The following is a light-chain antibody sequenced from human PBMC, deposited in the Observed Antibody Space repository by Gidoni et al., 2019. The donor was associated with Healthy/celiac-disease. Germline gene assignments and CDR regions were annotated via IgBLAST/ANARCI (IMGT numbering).Light chain of an antibody. CDR1: SSDVGGYNY. CDR3: SSYAGSNNLGV. CDR2: EVS. J-gene: IGLJ1*01. Sequence: QSALTQPPSASGSPGQSVTISCTGTSSDVGGYNYVSWYQQHPGKAPKLMSYEVSKRPSGVPDRFSGSKSGNTASLTVSVLQAEDEADYYCSSYAGSNNLGVFGTGTKVTVL. V-gene: IGLV2-8*01.